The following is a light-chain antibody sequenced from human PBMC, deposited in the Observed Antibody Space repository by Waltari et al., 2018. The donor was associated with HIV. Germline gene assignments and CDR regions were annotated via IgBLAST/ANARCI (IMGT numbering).Light chain of an antibody. CDR3: NSYVAADTRI. J-gene: IGLJ1*01. CDR2: EVS. Sequence: QSALTQPASVSGSPGQSITISCTGTSSDVGSYNYVSWYQQHPGKAPKLMIYEVSKRPSGVSNRFSGSKSGNTAALTISGLQADDEADYFCNSYVAADTRIFGPGTKVTVL. CDR1: SSDVGSYNY. V-gene: IGLV2-14*01.